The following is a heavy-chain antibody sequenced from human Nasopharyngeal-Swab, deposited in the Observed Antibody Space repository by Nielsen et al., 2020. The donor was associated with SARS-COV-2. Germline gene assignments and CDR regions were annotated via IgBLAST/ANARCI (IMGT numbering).Heavy chain of an antibody. Sequence: RQPPGKGLEWIGEINHSGSTNYNPSLKSRVTISVDTSKNQFSLKLSSVTAADTAVYYCARGTVYYYDSSGYYYYYYYGMDVWGQGTTVTVSS. CDR2: INHSGST. CDR3: ARGTVYYYDSSGYYYYYYYGMDV. V-gene: IGHV4-34*01. J-gene: IGHJ6*02. D-gene: IGHD3-22*01.